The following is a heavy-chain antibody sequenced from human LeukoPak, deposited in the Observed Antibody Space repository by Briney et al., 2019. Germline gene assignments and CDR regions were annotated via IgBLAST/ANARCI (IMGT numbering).Heavy chain of an antibody. J-gene: IGHJ3*02. Sequence: SETLSLTCTVSGGSISSYYWSWIRQPPGKGLEWIGYIYYSGSTSYNPSLKSRVTISVDTSKIQFSLKLSSVTAADTAVYYCARDYLNAFDIWGQGTMVTVSS. CDR2: IYYSGST. CDR3: ARDYLNAFDI. CDR1: GGSISSYY. V-gene: IGHV4-59*01.